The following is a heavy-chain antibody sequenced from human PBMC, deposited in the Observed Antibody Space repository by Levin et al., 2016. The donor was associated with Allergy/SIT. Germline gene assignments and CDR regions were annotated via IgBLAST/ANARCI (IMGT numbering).Heavy chain of an antibody. J-gene: IGHJ5*02. V-gene: IGHV4-4*02. D-gene: IGHD3-10*01. CDR3: ARLSYASGRWGGFDP. CDR2: IYYSGNT. CDR1: GGSINSRDW. Sequence: GSLRLSCAVSGGSINSRDWWSWVRQPPGKGLEWIADIYYSGNTNYNSSLKSRVTISVDKSKNHFSLTLSSVTAADTAVYYCARLSYASGRWGGFDPWGQGTLVTVSS.